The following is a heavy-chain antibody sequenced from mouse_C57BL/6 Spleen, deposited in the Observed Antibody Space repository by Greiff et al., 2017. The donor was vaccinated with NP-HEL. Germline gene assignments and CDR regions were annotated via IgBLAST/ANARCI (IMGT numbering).Heavy chain of an antibody. J-gene: IGHJ4*01. CDR3: ARSRLGYAMDY. CDR2: IDPSDSYT. CDR1: GYTFTSYW. V-gene: IGHV1-50*01. D-gene: IGHD3-3*01. Sequence: VQLQQPGAELVKPGASVKLSCKASGYTFTSYWMQWVKQRPGQGLEWIGEIDPSDSYTNDNQKFKGKATLTVDTSSSTAYMQLSSLTSEDSAVYYCARSRLGYAMDYWGQGTSVTVSS.